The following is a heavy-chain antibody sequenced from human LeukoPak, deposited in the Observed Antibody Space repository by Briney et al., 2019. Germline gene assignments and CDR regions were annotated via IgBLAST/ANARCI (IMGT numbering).Heavy chain of an antibody. CDR2: INHSGST. Sequence: SETLSLTCAVYGGSFSGYYWSWIRQPPGKGLEWIGEINHSGSTNYNPSLKSRVTISVDTSKNQFSLKLSSVTAADTAVYYCARAPFSSSWYIRSGYFDYWGQGTLVTVSS. CDR1: GGSFSGYY. V-gene: IGHV4-34*01. D-gene: IGHD6-13*01. CDR3: ARAPFSSSWYIRSGYFDY. J-gene: IGHJ4*02.